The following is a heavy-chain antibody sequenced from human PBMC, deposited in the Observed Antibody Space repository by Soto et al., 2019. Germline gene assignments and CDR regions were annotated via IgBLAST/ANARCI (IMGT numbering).Heavy chain of an antibody. D-gene: IGHD6-13*01. Sequence: QITLKESGPTLVKPTQTLTLTCTFSGLSVSTSEVGVGWISQSPGKALEWLAHIYWDDDKRYSPSLKNRLTINKDNSKNQVVLTIINIDPVDTGTYYCAHRRVNYAMGVGGQGITVTVSS. CDR3: AHRRVNYAMGV. CDR2: IYWDDDK. CDR1: GLSVSTSEVG. J-gene: IGHJ6*02. V-gene: IGHV2-5*02.